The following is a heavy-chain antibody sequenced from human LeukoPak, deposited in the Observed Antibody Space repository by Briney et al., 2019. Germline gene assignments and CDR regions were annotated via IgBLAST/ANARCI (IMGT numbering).Heavy chain of an antibody. CDR1: GFTVSSNY. CDR3: ASRGKGYYYGMDV. Sequence: PGGSLRLSCAASGFTVSSNYMSWVRQAPGKGLEWVSLIYSGGSTYYADSVKGRFTISRDNSKNTLYLQMKSLRAEDTAVYYCASRGKGYYYGMDVWGQGTTVTVSS. D-gene: IGHD4-23*01. CDR2: IYSGGST. J-gene: IGHJ6*02. V-gene: IGHV3-66*01.